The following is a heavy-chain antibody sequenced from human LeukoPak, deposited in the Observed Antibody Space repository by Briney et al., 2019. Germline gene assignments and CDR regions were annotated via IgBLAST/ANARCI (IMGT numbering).Heavy chain of an antibody. Sequence: GGSLRLSCAASGFTFSSYEMNWVRQAPGKGLEWVSYISGSGSTIYYADSVKGRFTISRDNAEKSLYLQLNNLRLEDTAVYYCVRSDRETFAFDIWGQGAMVTVSS. CDR1: GFTFSSYE. D-gene: IGHD2/OR15-2a*01. V-gene: IGHV3-48*03. CDR2: ISGSGSTI. CDR3: VRSDRETFAFDI. J-gene: IGHJ3*02.